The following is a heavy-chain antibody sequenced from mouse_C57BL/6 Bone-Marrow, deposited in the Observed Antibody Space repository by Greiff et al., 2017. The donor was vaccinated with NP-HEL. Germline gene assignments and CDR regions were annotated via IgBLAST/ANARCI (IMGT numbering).Heavy chain of an antibody. D-gene: IGHD2-3*01. V-gene: IGHV1-63*01. CDR2: IYPGGGYT. CDR1: GYPFTNYW. CDR3: ARRDGYYPAWFAY. Sequence: QVQLQQSGAVLVRPGTSVQMSCKASGYPFTNYWIGWAKQRPGHGLEWMGDIYPGGGYTNYNEKFKGKATLTADKSSSTAYMQFSSLTSEDSAIYYCARRDGYYPAWFAYWGQGTLVTVSA. J-gene: IGHJ3*01.